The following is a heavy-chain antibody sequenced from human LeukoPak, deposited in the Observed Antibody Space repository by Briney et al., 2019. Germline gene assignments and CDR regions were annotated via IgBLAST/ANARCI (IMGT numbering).Heavy chain of an antibody. D-gene: IGHD2-2*01. CDR1: GFTFSSYS. CDR2: ISSSSSYI. V-gene: IGHV3-21*01. J-gene: IGHJ4*02. Sequence: GGSLRLSCAASGFTFSSYSMNWVRQAPGKGLEWVSSISSSSSYIYHADSVKGRFTISRDNAKNSLYLQMNSLRAEDTAVYYCARDTVVPAAFDYWGQGTLVTVSS. CDR3: ARDTVVPAAFDY.